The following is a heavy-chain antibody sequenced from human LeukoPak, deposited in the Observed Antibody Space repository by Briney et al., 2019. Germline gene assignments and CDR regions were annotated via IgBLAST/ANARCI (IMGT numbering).Heavy chain of an antibody. CDR3: ARSIAAASYWFDP. CDR2: IIPIFGTA. Sequence: SVKVSCKASGGTFSSYAISWVRQAPGQGLEWMGGIIPIFGTANYAQKFRGRVTITADKSTSTAYMELSSLRSEDTAVYYCARSIAAASYWFDPWGQGTLVTVSS. V-gene: IGHV1-69*06. CDR1: GGTFSSYA. D-gene: IGHD6-13*01. J-gene: IGHJ5*02.